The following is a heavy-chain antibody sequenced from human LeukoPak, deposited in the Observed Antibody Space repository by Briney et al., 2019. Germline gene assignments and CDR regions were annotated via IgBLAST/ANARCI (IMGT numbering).Heavy chain of an antibody. CDR1: GFTFSSHE. J-gene: IGHJ4*02. Sequence: GGSLRLSCVVSGFTFSSHEMHWVRQAPGKGLEWVSHISSRGTAMYYADSVKGRFTISRDNAKNSLYLQMNSLRGEDTAIYYCARDRGVAATGTSFDYWGQGTLVTVSS. D-gene: IGHD6-13*01. CDR2: ISSRGTAM. CDR3: ARDRGVAATGTSFDY. V-gene: IGHV3-48*03.